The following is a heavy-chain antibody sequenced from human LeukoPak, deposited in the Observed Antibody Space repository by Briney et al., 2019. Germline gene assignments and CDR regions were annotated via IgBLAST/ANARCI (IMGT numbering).Heavy chain of an antibody. J-gene: IGHJ4*02. Sequence: ASVKVSCKASGYTFTSYGISWVRQAPGQGLEWMGWISAYNGNTNYAQKLQGRVTMTTDTSTSTAYMELRSLRSDDTAVYYCARSADTAMVIPLEYWGQGTLVTVSS. V-gene: IGHV1-18*01. CDR1: GYTFTSYG. CDR2: ISAYNGNT. CDR3: ARSADTAMVIPLEY. D-gene: IGHD5-18*01.